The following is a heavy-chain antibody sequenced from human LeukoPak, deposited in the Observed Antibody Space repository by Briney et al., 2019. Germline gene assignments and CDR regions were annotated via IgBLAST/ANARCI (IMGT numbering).Heavy chain of an antibody. CDR1: GFTFSSYA. Sequence: GGSLRLSCAASGFTFSSYAMSWVRQAPGKGLEWVSAISGSGGSTYYADSVKGRFTISRDNSKNTLYLQMNSLRAEDTAVYYRAKGVKWLFATNFDYWGQGTLVTVSS. J-gene: IGHJ4*02. CDR2: ISGSGGST. D-gene: IGHD3-22*01. V-gene: IGHV3-23*01. CDR3: AKGVKWLFATNFDY.